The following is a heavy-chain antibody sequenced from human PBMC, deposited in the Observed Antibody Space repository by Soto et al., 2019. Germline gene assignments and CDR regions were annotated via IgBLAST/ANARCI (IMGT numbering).Heavy chain of an antibody. CDR3: ARTGERWILGYYFDY. CDR2: IYYSGST. Sequence: LCLRKTVAGGSSVGLGCYCIRIQQHPGKGLEWIGYIYYSGSTYYNPSLKSRVTISVDTSKNQFSLKLSSVTAADTAVYYCARTGERWILGYYFDYWGQGTLVTVSS. D-gene: IGHD2-2*03. J-gene: IGHJ4*02. V-gene: IGHV4-31*02. CDR1: GGSSVGLGCY.